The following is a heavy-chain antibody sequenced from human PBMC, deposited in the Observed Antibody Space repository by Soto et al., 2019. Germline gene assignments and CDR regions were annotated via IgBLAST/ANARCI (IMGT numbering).Heavy chain of an antibody. Sequence: QITLRESGPALVRPTQTLTLTCTFSGFSLSSNGVGVGWIRQPPGKALEWLALIYCDDDHRYSPSLKTRLTITKDTSKNQVVLTMTKLDPVDTATYYCAREMYYSTYFDSWGQGTLVTFSS. V-gene: IGHV2-5*02. J-gene: IGHJ4*02. CDR3: AREMYYSTYFDS. D-gene: IGHD3-10*01. CDR1: GFSLSSNGVG. CDR2: IYCDDDH.